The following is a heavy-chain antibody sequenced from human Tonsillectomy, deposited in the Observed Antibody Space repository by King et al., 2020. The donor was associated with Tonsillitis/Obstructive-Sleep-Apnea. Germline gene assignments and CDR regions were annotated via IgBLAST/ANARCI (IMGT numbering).Heavy chain of an antibody. Sequence: VQLVESGGGLVQPGGSLRLSCAASGFTFSNCAMSWVRQAPGEGLEWVSAISGSGGNTYYADSVKGRFTISRDNSKNTLYLQMTSLRAEDTAVYYCAKSGTGYSSGWVGYWGQGTLVTVSS. D-gene: IGHD6-19*01. J-gene: IGHJ4*02. CDR1: GFTFSNCA. CDR3: AKSGTGYSSGWVGY. V-gene: IGHV3-23*04. CDR2: ISGSGGNT.